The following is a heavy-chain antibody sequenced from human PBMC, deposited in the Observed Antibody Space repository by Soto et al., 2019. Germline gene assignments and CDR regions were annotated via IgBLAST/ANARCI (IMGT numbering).Heavy chain of an antibody. J-gene: IGHJ4*02. Sequence: GESLKISCKGSGYSFTSYWIGWVRQMPGKGLEWMGIIYPGDSDTRYSPSFQGQVTISAAKSFSTAYLQWSSLKASDTAMYYCVSDYGDRSFDYWGQGTLVTVSS. CDR1: GYSFTSYW. D-gene: IGHD4-17*01. CDR2: IYPGDSDT. V-gene: IGHV5-51*01. CDR3: VSDYGDRSFDY.